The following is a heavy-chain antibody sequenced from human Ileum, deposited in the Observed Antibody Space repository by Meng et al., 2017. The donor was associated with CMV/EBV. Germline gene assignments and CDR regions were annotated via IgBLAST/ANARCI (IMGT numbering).Heavy chain of an antibody. J-gene: IGHJ5*02. CDR3: ARDGVYGDPSGS. D-gene: IGHD4-17*01. CDR1: GYTFSSYG. Sequence: QVQLVQSGAEVKKPGDSVKVSCKASGYTFSSYGMSWVRQAPGQGPEWMGWISAYNGNTDYAQKFQGRVTMTTDTSTTTAYMELRSVRSDDTAMYYCARDGVYGDPSGSWGQGTLVTVSS. CDR2: ISAYNGNT. V-gene: IGHV1-18*01.